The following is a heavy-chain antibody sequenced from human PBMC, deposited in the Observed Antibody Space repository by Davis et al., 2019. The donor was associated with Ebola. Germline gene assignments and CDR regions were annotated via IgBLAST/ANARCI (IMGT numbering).Heavy chain of an antibody. CDR2: INHSGST. CDR1: GGSFSGYY. CDR3: AREGDYGDYGSFDY. V-gene: IGHV4-34*01. D-gene: IGHD4-17*01. J-gene: IGHJ4*02. Sequence: PGGSLRLSCAVYGGSFSGYYWSWIRQPPGKGLEWIGEINHSGSTNYNPSLKSRVTISVDTSKNQFSLKLNSVTAADTAVYYCAREGDYGDYGSFDYWGQGSLVTVSS.